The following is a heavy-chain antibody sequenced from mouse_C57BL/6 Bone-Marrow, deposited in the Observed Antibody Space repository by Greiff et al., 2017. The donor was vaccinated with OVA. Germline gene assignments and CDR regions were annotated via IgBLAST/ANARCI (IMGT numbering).Heavy chain of an antibody. CDR1: GFNIKDYY. D-gene: IGHD2-14*01. CDR2: IDPEDGDT. J-gene: IGHJ2*01. CDR3: ASGVPVPDY. Sequence: ESGAELVKPGASVKLSCTASGFNIKDYYMHWVKQRTEQGLEWIGRIDPEDGDTTYAPQFQGKATITADTSSNTAYLQLSSLASEYTTVYYCASGVPVPDYWGQGTTLTVSS. V-gene: IGHV14-2*01.